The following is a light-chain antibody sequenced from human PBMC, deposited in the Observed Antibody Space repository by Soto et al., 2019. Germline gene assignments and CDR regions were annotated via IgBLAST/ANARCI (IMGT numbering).Light chain of an antibody. CDR1: EGISNN. V-gene: IGKV1-27*01. CDR3: QKYYSAHLT. J-gene: IGKJ1*01. CDR2: TAS. Sequence: DIQMTQSPSSLSASVGDRVTITCRASEGISNNLAWYQQKPGEVPNLLIYTASTVQSGVPSRFSGSGSGTDFTLTIRSLQPEDVASYYCQKYYSAHLTFGQGTKVEIK.